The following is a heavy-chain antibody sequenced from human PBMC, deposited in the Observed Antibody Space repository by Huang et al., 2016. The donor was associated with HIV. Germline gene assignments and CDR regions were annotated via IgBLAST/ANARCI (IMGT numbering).Heavy chain of an antibody. J-gene: IGHJ3*02. V-gene: IGHV3-21*01. CDR2: IGGTTNYI. D-gene: IGHD4-4*01. Sequence: EVQLVESGGGLVKPGGSLRLSCAAPGFTFSCYSINWVRQGPGKGVEWVSSIGGTTNYIYYADTLKGRFTISRDNTKNSLYLQMNSLRAEDTAVYYCAGGRRDGYSNLNGNSFDIWGQGTMVTVSS. CDR3: AGGRRDGYSNLNGNSFDI. CDR1: GFTFSCYS.